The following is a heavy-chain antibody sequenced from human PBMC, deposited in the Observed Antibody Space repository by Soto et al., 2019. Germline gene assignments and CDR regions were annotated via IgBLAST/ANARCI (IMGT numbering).Heavy chain of an antibody. V-gene: IGHV4-38-2*02. D-gene: IGHD3-22*01. Sequence: SETLSLTCAISGYSISSGYYWGWIRQPPGKGLEWIGSIYHSGSTYYNPSLKSRVTISVDTSKNQFSLKLSSVTAADTAVYYCARDQYDSSGNWFDPWGQGTLVTVSS. J-gene: IGHJ5*02. CDR2: IYHSGST. CDR1: GYSISSGYY. CDR3: ARDQYDSSGNWFDP.